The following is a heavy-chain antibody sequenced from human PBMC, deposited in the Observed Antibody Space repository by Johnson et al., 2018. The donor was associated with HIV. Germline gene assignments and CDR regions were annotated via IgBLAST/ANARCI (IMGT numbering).Heavy chain of an antibody. CDR3: ARGFVRISMILVADAFDL. V-gene: IGHV3-20*04. Sequence: VQLVESGGRVVRRGGSLRLSCAASGFTFDDYGMSWVRQGPGKGLEWVSGMDWNGGSTGYADSVKGRFTISRDNTKNSLHLQMNSLRGEDTALYYCARGFVRISMILVADAFDLWGQGTMVTVSS. CDR1: GFTFDDYG. CDR2: MDWNGGST. J-gene: IGHJ3*01. D-gene: IGHD3-22*01.